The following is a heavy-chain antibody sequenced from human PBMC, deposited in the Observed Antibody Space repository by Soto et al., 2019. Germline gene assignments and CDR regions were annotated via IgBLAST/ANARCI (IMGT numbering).Heavy chain of an antibody. Sequence: QVQLVESGGGVVQPGRSLRLSCAASGFTFSSYGMHWVRQAPGKGLEWVAVISYDGSNKYYADSVKGRFTISRDNSKNTLYLQMNSLRAEDTAVYYCAKRAQIRRGLYCGGYYFDYWGQGTLVTVSS. CDR2: ISYDGSNK. CDR1: GFTFSSYG. CDR3: AKRAQIRRGLYCGGYYFDY. J-gene: IGHJ4*02. V-gene: IGHV3-30*18. D-gene: IGHD2-21*01.